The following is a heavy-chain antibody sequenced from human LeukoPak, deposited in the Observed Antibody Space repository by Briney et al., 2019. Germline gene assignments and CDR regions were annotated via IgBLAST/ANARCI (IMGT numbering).Heavy chain of an antibody. CDR1: GYSISSGYY. CDR2: IYHSGRT. D-gene: IGHD5-12*01. V-gene: IGHV4-38-2*02. CDR3: ARDLESGYGSDY. J-gene: IGHJ4*02. Sequence: SETLSLTCTVSGYSISSGYYWGWIRPPPGKGLEWIGSIYHSGRTFYNPSLKSRVTISVDKSKNQFSLKLSSVTAADTAVYYCARDLESGYGSDYWGQGTLVIVSS.